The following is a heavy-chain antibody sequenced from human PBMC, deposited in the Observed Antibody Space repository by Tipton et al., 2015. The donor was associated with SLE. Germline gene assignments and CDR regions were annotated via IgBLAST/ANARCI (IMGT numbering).Heavy chain of an antibody. Sequence: TLSLTCTVSGDSIRSFYWHWIRQSPGKGLEWIGFISYSGNTNSNPSLKSRLTLSVDTSKNQFSLNLNSVTAADTAIYYCAGSYSATFAPFDFWGPGKLVIVSS. CDR1: GDSIRSFY. D-gene: IGHD1-26*01. CDR2: ISYSGNT. J-gene: IGHJ4*02. CDR3: AGSYSATFAPFDF. V-gene: IGHV4-59*08.